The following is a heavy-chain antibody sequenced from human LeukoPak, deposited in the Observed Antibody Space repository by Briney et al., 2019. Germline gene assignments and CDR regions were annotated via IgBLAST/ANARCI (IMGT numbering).Heavy chain of an antibody. Sequence: ASVKVSCKASGYTFPGYYMHWVRQAPGQGLEWMGWINPYSGGTNYAQKFQGRVTMTGDPSISTAYMELSRLRSDDTAIYYCARDFDDMLTGLSSAAGYWGQGTLVTVSS. D-gene: IGHD3-9*01. CDR3: ARDFDDMLTGLSSAAGY. J-gene: IGHJ4*02. V-gene: IGHV1-2*02. CDR1: GYTFPGYY. CDR2: INPYSGGT.